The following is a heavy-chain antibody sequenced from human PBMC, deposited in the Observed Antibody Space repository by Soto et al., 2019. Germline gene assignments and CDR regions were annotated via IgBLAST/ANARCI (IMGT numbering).Heavy chain of an antibody. J-gene: IGHJ6*02. CDR1: GYSFTSFW. Sequence: GESLKISCKGSGYSFTSFWIAWGRQMPGKGLEWMGIIYPGDSETTYSPSFQGQVTISADKSISTAYLQWSSLKASDPAMYYCARLQSAILRYFDWLSDGMDVWGQGTTVTVSS. CDR3: ARLQSAILRYFDWLSDGMDV. CDR2: IYPGDSET. D-gene: IGHD3-9*01. V-gene: IGHV5-51*01.